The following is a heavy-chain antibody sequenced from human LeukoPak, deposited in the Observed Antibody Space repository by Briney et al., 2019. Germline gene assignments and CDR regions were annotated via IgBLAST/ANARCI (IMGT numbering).Heavy chain of an antibody. D-gene: IGHD3-22*01. V-gene: IGHV1-8*01. CDR2: MNLNSGNT. CDR1: GYTFTNYD. Sequence: ASLKVSCKASGYTFTNYDINWGRQATGQGLEWMGWMNLNSGNTGYAQKFQGRVTMTRNTSISTADMELISLTSEDTAVYYCASDTSHTGGYFYREDAFDVWGQGTMVTVSS. CDR3: ASDTSHTGGYFYREDAFDV. J-gene: IGHJ3*01.